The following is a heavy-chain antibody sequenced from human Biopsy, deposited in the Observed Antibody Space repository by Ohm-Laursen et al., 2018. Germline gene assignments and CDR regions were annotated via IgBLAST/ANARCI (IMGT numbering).Heavy chain of an antibody. CDR2: ITDRSSHI. CDR3: AKAGRGYIDY. Sequence: GSLRLSRSASGFTFSTYAMNWVRQAPGKGLEWVSSITDRSSHIYYADSVKGRFTIFRDNAKQSLYLQMNSLRDEDTAVYYCAKAGRGYIDYWGQGTLVIVSS. CDR1: GFTFSTYA. J-gene: IGHJ4*02. V-gene: IGHV3-21*01. D-gene: IGHD5-18*01.